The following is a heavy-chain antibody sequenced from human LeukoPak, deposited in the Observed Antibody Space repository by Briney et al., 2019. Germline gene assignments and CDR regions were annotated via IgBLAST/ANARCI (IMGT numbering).Heavy chain of an antibody. CDR2: IIQDGSAK. Sequence: GGSLRLSCVASGFTFSTYRMSWVRQAPGKGLVWVANIIQDGSAKNYVDSVKGRFTISRDNAKNSLYLQMNSLRAEDTAVYYCARVTSYYYNTSGDYYFDHWGQGALVTVSS. CDR1: GFTFSTYR. J-gene: IGHJ4*02. D-gene: IGHD3-22*01. V-gene: IGHV3-7*04. CDR3: ARVTSYYYNTSGDYYFDH.